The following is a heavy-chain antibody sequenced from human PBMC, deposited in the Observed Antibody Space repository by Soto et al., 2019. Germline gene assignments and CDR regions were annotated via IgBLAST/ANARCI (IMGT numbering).Heavy chain of an antibody. V-gene: IGHV4-34*10. CDR1: GGSFSGYY. Sequence: PSETLSLTCAVYGGSFSGYYWSWIRQPPGKGLEWIGEINHVGGTNYNPSLKSRLTMSVDTSKNQFSLKLTSVTAADTAMYFCAKYRRTDAEGYTFDYWGQGALVTVSS. D-gene: IGHD2-15*01. CDR2: INHVGGT. CDR3: AKYRRTDAEGYTFDY. J-gene: IGHJ4*02.